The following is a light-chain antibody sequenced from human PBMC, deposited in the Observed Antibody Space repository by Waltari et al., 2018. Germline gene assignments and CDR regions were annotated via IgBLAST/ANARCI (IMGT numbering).Light chain of an antibody. CDR3: SSYTSSSTLV. CDR1: SSDVGGYNY. CDR2: EVS. Sequence: QSALTQPASVSGSPGQSITISCTGTSSDVGGYNYVSWYQQHPGKAPKLMIYEVSNRPSAVSNRFSSSQSCHTSSLTISGLQAEDEADYYCSSYTSSSTLVFGTGTKVTVL. J-gene: IGLJ1*01. V-gene: IGLV2-14*01.